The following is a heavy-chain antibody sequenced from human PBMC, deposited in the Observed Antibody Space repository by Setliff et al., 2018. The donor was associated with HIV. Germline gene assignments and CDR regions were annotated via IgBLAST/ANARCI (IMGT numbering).Heavy chain of an antibody. Sequence: SETLSLTCSVSGASIRGHYWSWIRQSPGKGLEWIGNIYYSGNTNYNPSFKSRVTISVDTSKNHFSLKLSAVTAADTAVYYCASGEYSYGYRFDYWGQGTQVTVSS. V-gene: IGHV4-59*11. CDR2: IYYSGNT. CDR3: ASGEYSYGYRFDY. J-gene: IGHJ4*02. CDR1: GASIRGHY. D-gene: IGHD5-18*01.